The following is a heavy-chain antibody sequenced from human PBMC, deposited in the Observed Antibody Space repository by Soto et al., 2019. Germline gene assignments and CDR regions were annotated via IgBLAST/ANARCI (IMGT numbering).Heavy chain of an antibody. CDR2: IIPIFGTA. CDR3: ARDYDFWSGYAQAHGANWFDP. Sequence: GASVKVSCKASGGTFSSYAISWVRQAPGQGLEWMGGIIPIFGTANYAQKFQGRVTITADESTSTAYMELSSLRSEDTAVYYCARDYDFWSGYAQAHGANWFDPWGQGTLVTVSS. V-gene: IGHV1-69*13. CDR1: GGTFSSYA. J-gene: IGHJ5*02. D-gene: IGHD3-3*01.